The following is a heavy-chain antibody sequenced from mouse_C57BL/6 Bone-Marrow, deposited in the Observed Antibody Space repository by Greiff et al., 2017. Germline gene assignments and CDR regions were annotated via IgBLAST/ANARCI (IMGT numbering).Heavy chain of an antibody. V-gene: IGHV1-55*01. CDR1: GYTFTSYW. Sequence: QVQLQQPGAELVKPGASVKMSCKASGYTFTSYWITWVKQRPGQGLAWIGDIYPGSGSTNYNEKFKSKATLTVDTSSSTAYRQLSSLTSEDSAVYDCARPYYSNYWYFDVWGTGTTVTVSS. D-gene: IGHD2-5*01. CDR3: ARPYYSNYWYFDV. CDR2: IYPGSGST. J-gene: IGHJ1*03.